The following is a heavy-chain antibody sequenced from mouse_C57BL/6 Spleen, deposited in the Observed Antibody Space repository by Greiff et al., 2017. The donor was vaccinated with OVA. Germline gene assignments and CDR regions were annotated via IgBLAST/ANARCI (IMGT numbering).Heavy chain of an antibody. J-gene: IGHJ1*03. CDR1: GYTFTDYY. Sequence: EVQLQQSGPELVKPGASVKISCKASGYTFTDYYMNWVKQSHGKSLEWIGDINPNNGGTSYNQKFKGKATLTVDKSSSTAYMELRSLTSEDSAVYYCARRYSGSAYWYTEVCGTGSTGTVSS. CDR3: ARRYSGSAYWYTEV. CDR2: INPNNGGT. V-gene: IGHV1-26*01. D-gene: IGHD1-1*01.